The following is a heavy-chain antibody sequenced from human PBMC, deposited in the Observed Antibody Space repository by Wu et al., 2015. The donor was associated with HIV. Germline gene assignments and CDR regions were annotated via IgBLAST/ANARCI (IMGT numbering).Heavy chain of an antibody. V-gene: IGHV1-8*01. J-gene: IGHJ5*02. CDR2: MNPRTGNT. Sequence: QVQLVQSGAEVKKPGASVKVSCKASGYTFSSYDINWVRQATGQGLEWMGWMNPRTGNTGYAQKFQGRVTMTRDTSISTANMELSSLRSEDTAVYYCARQRAYTSGWYIFDNWGQGTLVTVSS. D-gene: IGHD6-19*01. CDR3: ARQRAYTSGWYIFDN. CDR1: GYTFSSYD.